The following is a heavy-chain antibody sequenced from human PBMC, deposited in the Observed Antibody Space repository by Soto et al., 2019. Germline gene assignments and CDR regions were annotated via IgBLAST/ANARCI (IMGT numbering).Heavy chain of an antibody. V-gene: IGHV3-23*01. CDR1: GFTFSSYD. D-gene: IGHD3-22*01. CDR2: ISGSGSTI. CDR3: AKVAEYYDSSCYYYFDD. J-gene: IGHJ4*01. Sequence: PWGSLSLSCAASGFTFSSYDVSGVLQDPGRGPEWISSISGSGSTIYYAASVKGRFTISRDNSKNPLYLQMSSLSAADTAVYYCAKVAEYYDSSCYYYFDDWGQGTLVTVSS.